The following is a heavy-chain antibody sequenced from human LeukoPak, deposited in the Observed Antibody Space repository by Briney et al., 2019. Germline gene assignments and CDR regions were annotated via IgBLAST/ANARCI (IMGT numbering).Heavy chain of an antibody. V-gene: IGHV5-51*01. J-gene: IGHJ4*02. CDR3: ARLKEIWQDFDY. Sequence: GESLKISCKGSGFDFSSSSIGWVRQMPGKGLEWMTIIRPADSDTRYSPSFQGQVTISADKSISTAYLQWSSLKASDTAMYYCARLKEIWQDFDYWGQGTLVTVSS. CDR1: GFDFSSSS. D-gene: IGHD5-24*01. CDR2: IRPADSDT.